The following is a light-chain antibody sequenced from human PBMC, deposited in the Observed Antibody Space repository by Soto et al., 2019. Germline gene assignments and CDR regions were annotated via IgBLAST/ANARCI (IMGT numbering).Light chain of an antibody. V-gene: IGLV1-44*01. CDR2: TFA. Sequence: QSVLTQPPSASGTPGQRVTISFSGSSSNIGSNAVNWYQQLPGTAPKLLIYTFAQRPSGVPDRFSGSKSGTSASLAISGLQSEDEADYYCASWDVSLNAWVFGGGTKVTVL. CDR1: SSNIGSNA. CDR3: ASWDVSLNAWV. J-gene: IGLJ3*02.